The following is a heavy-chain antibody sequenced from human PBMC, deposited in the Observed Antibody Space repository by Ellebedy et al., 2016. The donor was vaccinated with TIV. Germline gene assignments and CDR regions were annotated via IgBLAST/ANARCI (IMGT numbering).Heavy chain of an antibody. V-gene: IGHV4-30-4*01. J-gene: IGHJ4*02. CDR2: IYYSGST. Sequence: SETLSLXXTVSGGSISSGDYYWSWIRQPPGKGLEWIGYIYYSGSTYYNPSLKSRVTISVDTSKNQFSLKLSSVTAADTAVYYCARAVAQLEDCFDYWGQGTLVTVSS. D-gene: IGHD4-23*01. CDR1: GGSISSGDYY. CDR3: ARAVAQLEDCFDY.